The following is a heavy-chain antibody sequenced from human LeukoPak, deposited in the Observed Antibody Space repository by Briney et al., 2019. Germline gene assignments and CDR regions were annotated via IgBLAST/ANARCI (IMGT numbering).Heavy chain of an antibody. V-gene: IGHV3-7*01. D-gene: IGHD3-3*01. J-gene: IGHJ5*02. CDR3: ARDQVYYDFWSGYVPHWFDP. Sequence: GGSLRLSCAASGFTFSSYWMSWVRQAPGKGLEWVANIKQDGSEKYYVDSVKGRFTISRDNAKNSLYLQMNSLRAEDTAVYYCARDQVYYDFWSGYVPHWFDPWGQGTLVTVSS. CDR1: GFTFSSYW. CDR2: IKQDGSEK.